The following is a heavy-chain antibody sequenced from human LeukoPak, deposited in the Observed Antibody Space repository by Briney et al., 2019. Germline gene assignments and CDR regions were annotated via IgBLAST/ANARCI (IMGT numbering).Heavy chain of an antibody. J-gene: IGHJ4*02. CDR3: TRECLRSTCPVPFDS. CDR1: GDSITSGDYC. D-gene: IGHD5/OR15-5a*01. V-gene: IGHV4-61*02. Sequence: SETLSLTCTVSGDSITSGDYCWTWLRQPAGKGLEWVGRVINGGNTDYNPSLNSRVTISVDRFKNQFSLTLSSVTAADTAVYYCTRECLRSTCPVPFDSWGQGTPVTVSS. CDR2: VINGGNT.